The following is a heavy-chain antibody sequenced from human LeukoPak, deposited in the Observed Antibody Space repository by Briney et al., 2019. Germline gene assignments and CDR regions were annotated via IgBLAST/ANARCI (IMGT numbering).Heavy chain of an antibody. D-gene: IGHD4-23*01. V-gene: IGHV3-74*01. CDR3: ARDLKGPVNDVFDM. CDR2: SNSVGSST. CDR1: GFTFKTYW. Sequence: GGSLRLSCAASGFTFKTYWMHWVRQAPGKGLVWVSHSNSVGSSTSYADSVRGRFTISRDNAKNTLYLQMNSLRAEDTAVYYCARDLKGPVNDVFDMWGQGTMVTVSS. J-gene: IGHJ3*02.